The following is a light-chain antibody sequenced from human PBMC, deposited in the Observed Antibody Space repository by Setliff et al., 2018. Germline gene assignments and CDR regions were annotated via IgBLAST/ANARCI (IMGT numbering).Light chain of an antibody. V-gene: IGLV2-14*03. CDR2: DVT. J-gene: IGLJ1*01. Sequence: QSVLTQPASVSGSPGQSITISCTGTGSGVGTSKYVSWYQQHPGKAPKLIIYDVTTRPSGVSNRFSGSKSGNTASLTISGLQAEDEADYYCSIHRSRGYVFGTGTKGTVL. CDR3: SIHRSRGYV. CDR1: GSGVGTSKY.